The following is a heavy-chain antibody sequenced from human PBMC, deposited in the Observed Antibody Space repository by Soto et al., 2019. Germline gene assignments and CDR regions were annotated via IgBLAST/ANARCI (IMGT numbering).Heavy chain of an antibody. CDR1: GLTFDNYA. Sequence: PGGSLRLSCAASGLTFDNYAMSWARKAPGKGLEWVSACGGSGGSTYYADSVRGRFTISRDNSKNTLYLQMNILRAEDTAIYYCAKDGSGGGRIYYFDYWGRGTLVTVSS. CDR2: CGGSGGST. V-gene: IGHV3-23*01. J-gene: IGHJ4*01. CDR3: AKDGSGGGRIYYFDY. D-gene: IGHD2-15*01.